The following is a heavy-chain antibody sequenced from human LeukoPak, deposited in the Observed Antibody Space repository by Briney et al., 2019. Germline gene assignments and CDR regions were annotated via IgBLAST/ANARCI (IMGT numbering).Heavy chain of an antibody. J-gene: IGHJ4*02. CDR2: TKEDGSEK. CDR3: VTPTTSTLDHY. Sequence: PGGSLRLSCAASGFSFRNYWMSWARQPPGKGLEWVATTKEDGSEKYYVDSVKGRFTISRDNAKKSLFLEMNSLRAEDTAVYYCVTPTTSTLDHYWGQGTLLTVSS. D-gene: IGHD5/OR15-5a*01. V-gene: IGHV3-7*03. CDR1: GFSFRNYW.